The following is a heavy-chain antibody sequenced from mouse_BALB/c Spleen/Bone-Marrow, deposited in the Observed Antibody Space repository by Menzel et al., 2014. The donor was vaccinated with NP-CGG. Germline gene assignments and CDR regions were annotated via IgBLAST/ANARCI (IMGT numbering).Heavy chain of an antibody. J-gene: IGHJ2*03. CDR1: GFTFSSYG. Sequence: EVKLVESGGGLVQPGGPLKLSCAASGFTFSSYGMSWVRQTPDKRLELVATINSNGGSTYYPDSVKGRFTISRDNAKNTLYLQMSSLKSEDTAMYYCARVWYFDYWGQGTSLTVSS. CDR2: INSNGGST. V-gene: IGHV5-6-3*01. CDR3: ARVWYFDY.